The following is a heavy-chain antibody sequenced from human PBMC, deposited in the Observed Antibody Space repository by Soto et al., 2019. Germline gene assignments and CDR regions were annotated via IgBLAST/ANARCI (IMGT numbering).Heavy chain of an antibody. CDR3: ASPNTARGWTFDY. CDR1: GFTFSSYG. D-gene: IGHD5-18*01. CDR2: IWYDGSNK. J-gene: IGHJ4*02. Sequence: QVQLVESGGGVVQPGRSLRLSCAASGFTFSSYGMHWVRQAPGKGLEWVAVIWYDGSNKYYADSVKGRFTISRDNSKNTLYLQMNSLRAEDTAVYYCASPNTARGWTFDYWGQGTLVTVSS. V-gene: IGHV3-33*01.